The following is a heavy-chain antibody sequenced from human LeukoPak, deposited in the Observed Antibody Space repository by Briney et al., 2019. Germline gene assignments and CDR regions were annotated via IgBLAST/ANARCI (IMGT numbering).Heavy chain of an antibody. J-gene: IGHJ4*02. CDR3: ARGLSGYSSSLGY. Sequence: GGSLRLSCAASGFTFRTYGSHWVRQAPGKGLEWVAVIASDGKTTYYADSVKGRFTISRHNAKNTLYLQMNSLRAEDTAVYYCARGLSGYSSSLGYWGQGTLVTVSS. CDR1: GFTFRTYG. V-gene: IGHV3-30*03. CDR2: IASDGKTT. D-gene: IGHD6-6*01.